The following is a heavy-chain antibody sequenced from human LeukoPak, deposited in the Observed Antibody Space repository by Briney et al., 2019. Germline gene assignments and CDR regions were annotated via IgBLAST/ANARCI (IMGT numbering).Heavy chain of an antibody. CDR1: EFTFSSYG. CDR3: ASIIGRSSNEDY. V-gene: IGHV3-33*01. D-gene: IGHD6-13*01. J-gene: IGHJ4*02. CDR2: IWYDGSNK. Sequence: SGGSLRLSCAASEFTFSSYGMHWVRQAPGKGLEWVAVIWYDGSNKYYADSVKGRFTISRDNSKNTLYLQMNSLRAEDTAVYYCASIIGRSSNEDYWGQGTLVTVSS.